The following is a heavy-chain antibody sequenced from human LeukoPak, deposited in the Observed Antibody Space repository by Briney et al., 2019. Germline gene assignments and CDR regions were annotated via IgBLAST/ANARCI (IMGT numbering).Heavy chain of an antibody. D-gene: IGHD2-2*01. CDR3: VAIKLPPAPNWFDP. CDR2: IYYSGNT. V-gene: IGHV4-39*01. Sequence: PSETLSLTCTVSGGSISSSSYYWGWIRQPPGKGLEWIGNIYYSGNTYYNPSLKSRVTISVDTSKNQFSLKLSSVTAADTAVYYCVAIKLPPAPNWFDPWGQGTLVTVSS. CDR1: GGSISSSSYY. J-gene: IGHJ5*02.